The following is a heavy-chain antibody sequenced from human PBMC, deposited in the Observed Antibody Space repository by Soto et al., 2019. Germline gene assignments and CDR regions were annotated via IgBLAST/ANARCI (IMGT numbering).Heavy chain of an antibody. CDR1: GFTFSSYA. CDR2: ISGSGGST. V-gene: IGHV3-23*01. D-gene: IGHD4-17*01. CDR3: ATKQTSYGDYVLDY. J-gene: IGHJ4*02. Sequence: EVQLLESGGGLVQPGGSLRLSCAASGFTFSSYAMSWVRQAPGKGLEWVSAISGSGGSTYYADSVKGRFTISRDNSKNTLYLKMNSLRAEDTAVYYCATKQTSYGDYVLDYWGQGTLVTVSS.